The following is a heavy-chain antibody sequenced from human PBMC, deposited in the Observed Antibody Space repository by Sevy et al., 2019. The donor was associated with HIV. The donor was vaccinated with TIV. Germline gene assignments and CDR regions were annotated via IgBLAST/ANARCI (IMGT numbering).Heavy chain of an antibody. CDR1: GFTFSSYG. J-gene: IGHJ4*02. CDR3: ARDIRRVGCLDY. V-gene: IGHV3-33*01. CDR2: IWDDGSNK. Sequence: GGSLRLSCAASGFTFSSYGMHWVRQAPGKGLEWVAVIWDDGSNKYYADSVKGRFTISRDNSKSTLYLQMNSLRAEDTAVYYCARDIRRVGCLDYWGQGTLVTVSS. D-gene: IGHD6-19*01.